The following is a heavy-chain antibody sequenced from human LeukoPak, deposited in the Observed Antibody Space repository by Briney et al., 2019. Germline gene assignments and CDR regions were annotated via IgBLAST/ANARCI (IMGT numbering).Heavy chain of an antibody. Sequence: GGSLRLSCAASGYTFSGSAMCWVRQPPAEGLECVSLICYRGANSYYADSVKGGFTNSRDNSKNTLYLQMSSLRVEDTAVYYCAKRDRPCSGDCSAPYYFDYWGQGTLVTVSS. J-gene: IGHJ4*02. CDR3: AKRDRPCSGDCSAPYYFDY. CDR1: GYTFSGSA. CDR2: ICYRGANS. V-gene: IGHV3-23*01. D-gene: IGHD2-21*02.